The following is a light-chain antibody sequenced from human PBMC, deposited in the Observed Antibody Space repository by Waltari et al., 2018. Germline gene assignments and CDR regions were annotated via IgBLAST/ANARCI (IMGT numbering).Light chain of an antibody. CDR1: PSINTW. CDR3: QQYNSYST. V-gene: IGKV1-5*03. CDR2: KSS. Sequence: DIQMTQSPSTLSASVGDRVTITCRASPSINTWLAWYQQKPGKAPKLLIYKSSTLESGVPSRFSGSGSGTEFTLTISSLQPDDCATYYCQQYNSYSTFGGGTKVEIK. J-gene: IGKJ4*01.